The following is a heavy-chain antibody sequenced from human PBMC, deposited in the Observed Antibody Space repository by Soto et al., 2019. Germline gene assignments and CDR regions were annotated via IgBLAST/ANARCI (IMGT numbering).Heavy chain of an antibody. V-gene: IGHV5-51*01. D-gene: IGHD6-13*01. CDR1: GYSFTSYW. J-gene: IGHJ6*02. CDR3: AMISAAGKYYYGMDF. Sequence: GESLKISCKGSGYSFTSYWIGWVRQMPGKGMEWMGNIYPGDSDTRNSPSFQGQVTISADKSISTSYLQCSSLKASDTALYYFAMISAAGKYYYGMDFWGQGTTVTAP. CDR2: IYPGDSDT.